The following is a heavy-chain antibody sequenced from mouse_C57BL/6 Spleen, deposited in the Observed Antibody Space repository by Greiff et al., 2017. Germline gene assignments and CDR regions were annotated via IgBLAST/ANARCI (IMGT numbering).Heavy chain of an antibody. Sequence: QVQLQQPGAELVKPGASVKMFCKASGYPFTSHWITWVKQRPGQGLEWIGDIYPGSGSTNYNEKFKSKATLTVDTSSSTAYMQLSSLTSEDSAVCYCAKTTDWYLDVWGTGTTVTVSS. CDR3: AKTTDWYLDV. D-gene: IGHD2-1*01. J-gene: IGHJ1*03. CDR2: IYPGSGST. CDR1: GYPFTSHW. V-gene: IGHV1-55*01.